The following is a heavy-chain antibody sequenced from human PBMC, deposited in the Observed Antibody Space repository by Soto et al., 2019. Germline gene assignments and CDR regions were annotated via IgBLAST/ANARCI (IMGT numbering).Heavy chain of an antibody. V-gene: IGHV1-69*13. CDR1: GGTFSSYA. CDR3: ARDPKSRPGEGY. D-gene: IGHD2-2*01. CDR2: XIXIXGXA. J-gene: IGHJ4*02. Sequence: ASVKVSCKASGGTFSSYAISLVRQAPGQGLEXRGGXIXIXGXAXYXXXXQGRVTITADESTSTAYMELSSLRSEDTAVYYCARDPKSRPGEGYWGQGTLVTVSS.